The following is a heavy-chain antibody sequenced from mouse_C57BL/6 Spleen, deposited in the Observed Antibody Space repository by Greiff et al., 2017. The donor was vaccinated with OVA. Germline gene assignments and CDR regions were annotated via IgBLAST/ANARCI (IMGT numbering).Heavy chain of an antibody. CDR1: GYTFTSYW. CDR3: ARRGYDGYYGFYAMDY. CDR2: INPSNGGT. V-gene: IGHV1-53*01. D-gene: IGHD2-3*01. Sequence: QVQLQQPGTELVKPGASVKLSCKASGYTFTSYWMHWVKQRPGQGLEWIGNINPSNGGTNYNEKFKSKATLTVDKSSSTAYMQLSSLTSEDSAVYYCARRGYDGYYGFYAMDYWGQGTSVTVSS. J-gene: IGHJ4*01.